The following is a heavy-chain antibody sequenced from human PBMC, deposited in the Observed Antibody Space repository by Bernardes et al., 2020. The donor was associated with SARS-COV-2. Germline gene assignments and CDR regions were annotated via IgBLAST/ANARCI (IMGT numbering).Heavy chain of an antibody. Sequence: ASVKVSCKASGYTFTGYYMHWVRQAPGQGLEWMGWSNPKSGGTKYAQKFQGRVTMTRDTSISTAYMELSRLRSDDTAVYYCARDSSWLNWNYVTVYYYGMDVWGQGATVTLS. CDR2: SNPKSGGT. V-gene: IGHV1-2*02. D-gene: IGHD1-7*01. CDR1: GYTFTGYY. J-gene: IGHJ6*02. CDR3: ARDSSWLNWNYVTVYYYGMDV.